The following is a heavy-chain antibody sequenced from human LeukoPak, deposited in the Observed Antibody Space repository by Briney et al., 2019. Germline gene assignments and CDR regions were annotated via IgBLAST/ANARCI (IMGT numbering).Heavy chain of an antibody. Sequence: PGESLKISCKGSGYGFPSYWISWVRQMPGKGLEWMGRIDPSDSYTNYSPSFQGHVTISADKSISTAYLQWSSLQASDTAMYYCARRKPGQQLERGYNWLDPWGQGTLVTVSS. CDR2: IDPSDSYT. D-gene: IGHD6-13*01. J-gene: IGHJ5*02. CDR1: GYGFPSYW. CDR3: ARRKPGQQLERGYNWLDP. V-gene: IGHV5-10-1*01.